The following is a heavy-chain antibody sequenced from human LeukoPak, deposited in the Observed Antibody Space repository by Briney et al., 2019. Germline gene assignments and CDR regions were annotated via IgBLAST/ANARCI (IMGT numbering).Heavy chain of an antibody. CDR3: ARDQGVYCSGGSCTAFDI. D-gene: IGHD2-15*01. CDR1: GFTFSSYE. CDR2: ISSSGSTI. Sequence: GGSLRLSCAASGFTFSSYEMNWVRRAPGKGLEWVSYISSSGSTIYYADSVKGRFTISRDNAKKSLYLQMNSLRAEDTAVYYCARDQGVYCSGGSCTAFDIWGQGTMVTVSS. J-gene: IGHJ3*02. V-gene: IGHV3-48*03.